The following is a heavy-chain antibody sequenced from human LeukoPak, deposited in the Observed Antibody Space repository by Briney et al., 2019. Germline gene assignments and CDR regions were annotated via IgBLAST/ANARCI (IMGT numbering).Heavy chain of an antibody. D-gene: IGHD3-22*01. CDR1: GYSISIDYY. Sequence: SETLSLICNVSGYSISIDYYWGWIRQPPGKGLEWIGSIHQIGSTYYNPSLKSRVSILMDKSKNQFSLRLNSVTAADTAVYYCARGGTGYYDSSYYYPYWGQGTLVTPSP. CDR2: IHQIGST. CDR3: ARGGTGYYDSSYYYPY. J-gene: IGHJ4*02. V-gene: IGHV4-38-2*02.